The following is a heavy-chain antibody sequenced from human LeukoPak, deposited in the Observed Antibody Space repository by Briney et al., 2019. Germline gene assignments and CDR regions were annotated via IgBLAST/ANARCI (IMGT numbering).Heavy chain of an antibody. D-gene: IGHD3-10*01. Sequence: SETLSLTCTVSGGSISSYYWSWIRQPPGKGLEWIGYIYYSGSTNYNPSLKSRVTISVDTSKNQFSLKLSSVTAADAAVYYCARDLYYYGSGSYSPTYYYYYGMDVWGQGTTVTVSS. CDR3: ARDLYYYGSGSYSPTYYYYYGMDV. CDR1: GGSISSYY. CDR2: IYYSGST. V-gene: IGHV4-59*01. J-gene: IGHJ6*02.